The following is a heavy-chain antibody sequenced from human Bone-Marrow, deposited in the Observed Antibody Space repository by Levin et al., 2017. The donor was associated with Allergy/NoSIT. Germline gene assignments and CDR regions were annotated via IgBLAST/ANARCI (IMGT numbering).Heavy chain of an antibody. CDR1: GDSITSGGYS. CDR2: IYHNGNT. Sequence: SETLSLTCAVSGDSITSGGYSWSWIRQPPGKGLEWIGYIYHNGNTYYNPSLKSRVTISVDRSKNQFSLKLSSVTAADTAVYYCARVYDSSGYYWYFDYWGQGTLVTVSS. CDR3: ARVYDSSGYYWYFDY. D-gene: IGHD3-22*01. V-gene: IGHV4-30-2*01. J-gene: IGHJ4*02.